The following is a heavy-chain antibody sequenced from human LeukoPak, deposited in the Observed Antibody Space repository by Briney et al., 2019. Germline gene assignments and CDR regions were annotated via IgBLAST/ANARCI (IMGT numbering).Heavy chain of an antibody. V-gene: IGHV3-7*01. J-gene: IGHJ6*03. Sequence: GGSLRLSCVASGFTFSSYWMSWVRQAPGKGLEWVANIKQDGSEKYYVDSVKGRFTISRDNAKNSLYLQMNSLRAEDTAVYYCARDPYSGSYSDYYYYYMDVWGKGTTVTVSS. CDR1: GFTFSSYW. D-gene: IGHD1-26*01. CDR2: IKQDGSEK. CDR3: ARDPYSGSYSDYYYYYMDV.